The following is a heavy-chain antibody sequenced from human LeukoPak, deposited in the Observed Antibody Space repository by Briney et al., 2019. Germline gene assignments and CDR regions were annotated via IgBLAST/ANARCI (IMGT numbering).Heavy chain of an antibody. CDR3: ARGSDGPHMDV. CDR1: GYTFTGNY. D-gene: IGHD3/OR15-3a*01. Sequence: GASVKVSCNASGYTFTGNYMHWVRHGPGQGLEWMGWINPNSGGTDYAQKFQGRVTMTRATSISTAYMELSRLRSEDTAVYYCARGSDGPHMDVWGKGTTVTVSS. CDR2: INPNSGGT. J-gene: IGHJ6*03. V-gene: IGHV1-2*02.